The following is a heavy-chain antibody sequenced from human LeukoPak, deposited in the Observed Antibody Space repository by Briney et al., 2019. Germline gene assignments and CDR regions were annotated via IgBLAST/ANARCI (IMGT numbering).Heavy chain of an antibody. V-gene: IGHV1-3*01. CDR3: ARPVYYDILTGGGPADY. CDR1: GYTFTSYD. Sequence: ASVKVSCKASGYTFTSYDINWVRQATGQGLEWMGWINVGNGNTKYSQKFQGRVTITRGTSASTAYMELSSLRSEDTAVYYCARPVYYDILTGGGPADYWGQGTLVTVSS. CDR2: INVGNGNT. J-gene: IGHJ4*02. D-gene: IGHD3-9*01.